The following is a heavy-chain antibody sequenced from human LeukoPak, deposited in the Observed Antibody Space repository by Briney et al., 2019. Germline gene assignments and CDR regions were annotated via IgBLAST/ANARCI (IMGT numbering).Heavy chain of an antibody. J-gene: IGHJ4*02. CDR2: INHSGST. CDR3: ARLLNYYGSGSLIDY. D-gene: IGHD3-10*01. Sequence: SETLSLTCAVYGGSFSGYYWSWIRQPPGKGLEWIGEINHSGSTNYNPSLKSRVTISVDTSKNQFSLKLSSVTAADTAVYYCARLLNYYGSGSLIDYWGQGTLVTVSS. V-gene: IGHV4-34*01. CDR1: GGSFSGYY.